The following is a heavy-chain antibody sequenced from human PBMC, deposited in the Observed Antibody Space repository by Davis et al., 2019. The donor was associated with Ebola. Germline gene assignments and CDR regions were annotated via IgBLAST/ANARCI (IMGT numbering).Heavy chain of an antibody. CDR1: GFTFSSYA. CDR3: ARGSVGTAFRAFDI. D-gene: IGHD5-18*01. J-gene: IGHJ3*02. V-gene: IGHV3-15*01. CDR2: IKSKTDGGTT. Sequence: GESLKISCAASGFTFSSYAMSWVRQAPGKGLEWVGRIKSKTDGGTTDYAAPVKGRFTISRDDSENSHYLQMNSLKTEDTAVYYCARGSVGTAFRAFDIWGQGTMVTVSS.